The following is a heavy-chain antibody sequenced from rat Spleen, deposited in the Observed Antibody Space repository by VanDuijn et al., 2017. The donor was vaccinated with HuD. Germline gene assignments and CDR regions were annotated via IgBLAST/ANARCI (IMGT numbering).Heavy chain of an antibody. CDR1: GFTFTKYY. V-gene: IGHV5-7*01. CDR3: ARQGYGYNPNSFAY. J-gene: IGHJ3*01. CDR2: INYDGSST. D-gene: IGHD1-9*01. Sequence: EVQLVESGGGLVQPGRSLKLSCATSGFTFTKYYMAWVRQAPTKGLEWVATINYDGSSTYYRDSVKGRLPISRDNAKSTLYLQMASLRSEDTATNYCARQGYGYNPNSFAYWGQGTLVTVSS.